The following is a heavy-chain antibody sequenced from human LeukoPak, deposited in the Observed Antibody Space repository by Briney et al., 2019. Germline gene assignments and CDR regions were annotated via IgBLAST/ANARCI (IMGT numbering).Heavy chain of an antibody. J-gene: IGHJ6*03. CDR2: ISGSTRTT. CDR3: AKLGYGDYGYYYYYMDV. V-gene: IGHV3-23*01. Sequence: PGGSLRLSCAASGFTFSSYAMGWVRQAPGEGLEGVSAISGSTRTTYYADSLKGRFTTSRDDSKNTLYQQMNSLRAEDTAVYYCAKLGYGDYGYYYYYMDVWGKGTTVTVSS. D-gene: IGHD4-17*01. CDR1: GFTFSSYA.